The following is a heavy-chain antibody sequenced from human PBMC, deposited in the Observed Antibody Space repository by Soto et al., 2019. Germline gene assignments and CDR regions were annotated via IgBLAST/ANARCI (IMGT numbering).Heavy chain of an antibody. CDR3: AKPIGGLFFDS. J-gene: IGHJ4*02. CDR1: GFTFSNYA. CDR2: IGGRGGTT. V-gene: IGHV3-23*01. Sequence: VQLLESGGGLVQPGGSLGLSCVASGFTFSNYAMAWVRQAPGRGLEWVSLIGGRGGTTKYADSVKGRFSISRDDSKTTLYLQMNTLEAEDTATYYCAKPIGGLFFDSWGQGTLVTVSS.